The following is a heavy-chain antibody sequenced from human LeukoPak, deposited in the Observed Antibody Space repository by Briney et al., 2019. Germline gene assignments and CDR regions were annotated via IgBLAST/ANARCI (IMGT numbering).Heavy chain of an antibody. CDR2: MRFDGSNK. CDR1: GFTFSSYG. CDR3: ARDGGFGELDYYYYVDV. D-gene: IGHD3-10*01. J-gene: IGHJ6*03. V-gene: IGHV3-30*02. Sequence: GGSLRLSCAGSGFTFSSYGMHWVRQAPGKGLEWVAFMRFDGSNKYYADSVKGRFTISRDNAKNSLYLQMNSLRAEDTAVYYCARDGGFGELDYYYYVDVWGKGTTVTVSS.